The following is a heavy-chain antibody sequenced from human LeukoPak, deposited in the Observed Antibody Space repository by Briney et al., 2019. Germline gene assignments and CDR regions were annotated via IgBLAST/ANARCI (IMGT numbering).Heavy chain of an antibody. CDR3: AQGYCSSISCYYYYGMDV. CDR2: IIPIFGIA. V-gene: IGHV1-69*04. CDR1: GGTFSSYA. J-gene: IGHJ6*02. D-gene: IGHD2-2*01. Sequence: GASVKVSCKASGGTFSSYAISWVRQARGQGLEWMGRIIPIFGIANYAQKFQGRVTITADKSTSTAYMELSSLRSEDTAVYYCAQGYCSSISCYYYYGMDVWGQGTTVTVSS.